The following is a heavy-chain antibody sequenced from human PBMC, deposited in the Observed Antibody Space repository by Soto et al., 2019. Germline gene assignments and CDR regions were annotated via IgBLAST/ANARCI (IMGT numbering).Heavy chain of an antibody. Sequence: EVQLVESGGGLVKPGGSLRLSCAASGFTFSSYSMNWVRQAPGKGLEWVSSISSSSSYIYYADSVKGRFTISRDNAKNLLYLQMNSLRAEDTAVYYCAREIRVSSWPFDYWGQGTLVTVSS. CDR3: AREIRVSSWPFDY. D-gene: IGHD6-13*01. CDR2: ISSSSSYI. V-gene: IGHV3-21*01. J-gene: IGHJ4*02. CDR1: GFTFSSYS.